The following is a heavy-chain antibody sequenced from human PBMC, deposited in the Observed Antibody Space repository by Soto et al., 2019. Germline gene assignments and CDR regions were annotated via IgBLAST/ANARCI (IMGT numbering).Heavy chain of an antibody. V-gene: IGHV1-2*02. CDR2: INPNSGGT. D-gene: IGHD3-9*01. Sequence: GASVKVSCKASGYTFTGYYMHWVRQAPGQGLEWMGWINPNSGGTNYAQKFQGRVTMTRDTSISTAYMELSRLRSDDTAVYYRARDLTTSYDILTGYQTPYYYGMDVWGQGTTVTVSS. CDR3: ARDLTTSYDILTGYQTPYYYGMDV. CDR1: GYTFTGYY. J-gene: IGHJ6*02.